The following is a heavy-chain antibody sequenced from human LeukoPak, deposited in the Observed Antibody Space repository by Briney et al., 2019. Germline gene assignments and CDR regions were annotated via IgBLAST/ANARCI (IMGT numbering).Heavy chain of an antibody. Sequence: GGSLRLSCAASGYTFSHYSVNWVRQAPGKGLEWVSSISSTSDYIYYADSVKGRSTSSRDNTKSSLYLQMNSLRAEDTAVYYCVSGNDPDSTWENYRLDAFDIWGQGTTVIVSS. CDR1: GYTFSHYS. D-gene: IGHD3-16*02. CDR2: ISSTSDYI. J-gene: IGHJ3*02. CDR3: VSGNDPDSTWENYRLDAFDI. V-gene: IGHV3-21*01.